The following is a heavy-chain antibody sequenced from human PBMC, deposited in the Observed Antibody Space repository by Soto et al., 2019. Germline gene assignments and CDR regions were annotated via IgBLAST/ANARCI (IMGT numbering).Heavy chain of an antibody. J-gene: IGHJ2*01. Sequence: QVQLVESGGGVVQPGRSLRLSCAASGFTFSSYGMHWVRQAPGKGLEWVAVISYDGSNKYYADSVKGRFTISRDNSKNTLYLQMNSLRAEDTAVYYCARGRIAAAGQKRYFDLWGRGTLVTVSS. CDR2: ISYDGSNK. CDR3: ARGRIAAAGQKRYFDL. D-gene: IGHD6-13*01. V-gene: IGHV3-30-3*01. CDR1: GFTFSSYG.